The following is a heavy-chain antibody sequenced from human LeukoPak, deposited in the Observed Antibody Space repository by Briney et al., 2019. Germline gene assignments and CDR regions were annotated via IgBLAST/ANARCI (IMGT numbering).Heavy chain of an antibody. D-gene: IGHD2-2*01. CDR3: ARGRYQLLWGLGNWFDP. Sequence: PSETLSLTCTVSGYSISSGYYWGWIRQPPGKGLEWIGRIYTSGSTNYNPSLKSRVTISVDTSKNQFSLKLSSVTAADTAVYYCARGRYQLLWGLGNWFDPWGQGALVTVSS. CDR2: IYTSGST. CDR1: GYSISSGYY. V-gene: IGHV4-38-2*02. J-gene: IGHJ5*02.